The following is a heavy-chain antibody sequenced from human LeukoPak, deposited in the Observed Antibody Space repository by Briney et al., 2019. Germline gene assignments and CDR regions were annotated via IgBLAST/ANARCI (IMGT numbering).Heavy chain of an antibody. D-gene: IGHD5-18*01. Sequence: SETLSLTCTVSGGSISSYYWSWIRQPPGKGPEWIGYIYYSGSTNYNPSLKSRVTISVDTSKNQFSLKLSSVTAADTAVYYCARLGLWVDFDYWGQGTLVTVSS. CDR2: IYYSGST. CDR3: ARLGLWVDFDY. CDR1: GGSISSYY. J-gene: IGHJ4*02. V-gene: IGHV4-59*08.